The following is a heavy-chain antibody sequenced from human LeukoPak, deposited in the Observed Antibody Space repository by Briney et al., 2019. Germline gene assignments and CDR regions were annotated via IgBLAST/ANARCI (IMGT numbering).Heavy chain of an antibody. CDR2: SNYGGST. J-gene: IGHJ5*02. CDR1: GGSISIYF. V-gene: IGHV4-59*01. D-gene: IGHD2-15*01. Sequence: SETLSLTCTVSGGSISIYFYSWIRQSPGKGLEWIGYSNYGGSTNYNPSLKSRVTISVDRSKNQFSLKVKSVTAADTAVYYCAREGRSGRWSSNWFDPWGLGTLVTVPS. CDR3: AREGRSGRWSSNWFDP.